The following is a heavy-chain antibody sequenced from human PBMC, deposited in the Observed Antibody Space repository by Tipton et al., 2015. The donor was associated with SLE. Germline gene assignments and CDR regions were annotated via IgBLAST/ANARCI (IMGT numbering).Heavy chain of an antibody. CDR3: ARDNGQWRGSHRIDY. D-gene: IGHD1-26*01. V-gene: IGHV3-20*04. J-gene: IGHJ4*02. Sequence: SLRLSCTASGFTFEDYGLSWVRQVPGKGLEWVSGIKWDGRKTGYGDSAKGRFTISRDNAKNSLYLQMDSLRVEDTALYYCARDNGQWRGSHRIDYWGRGTLVSVSS. CDR1: GFTFEDYG. CDR2: IKWDGRKT.